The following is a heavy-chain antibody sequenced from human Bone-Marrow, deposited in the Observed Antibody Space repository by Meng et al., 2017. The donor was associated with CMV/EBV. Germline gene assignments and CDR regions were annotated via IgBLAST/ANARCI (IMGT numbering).Heavy chain of an antibody. CDR3: ASRGYDSPLDY. CDR2: ISSSSSYI. D-gene: IGHD5-12*01. Sequence: GESLKISCAASGFTFSNYSMNWVRQAPGKGLEWVSSISSSSSYIYYADSVKGRFTISRDNAKNSLYLQMNSLRAEDTAVYYCASRGYDSPLDYWGQGTLVTVSS. CDR1: GFTFSNYS. J-gene: IGHJ4*02. V-gene: IGHV3-21*01.